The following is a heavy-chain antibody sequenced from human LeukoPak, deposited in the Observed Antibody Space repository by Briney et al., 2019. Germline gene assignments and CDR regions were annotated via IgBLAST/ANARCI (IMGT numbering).Heavy chain of an antibody. CDR1: GFNFRTYG. CDR3: AKEDGTVVVSHFGD. D-gene: IGHD3-22*01. CDR2: IQFDESSK. J-gene: IGHJ4*02. Sequence: GGSLRLSCAASGFNFRTYGMHWVRQAPGKGLEWVAFIQFDESSKNYADSVKGRFTISRDNSKNTVYLQVNSLRAEDTAVYYCAKEDGTVVVSHFGDWGQGTLVTVSS. V-gene: IGHV3-30*02.